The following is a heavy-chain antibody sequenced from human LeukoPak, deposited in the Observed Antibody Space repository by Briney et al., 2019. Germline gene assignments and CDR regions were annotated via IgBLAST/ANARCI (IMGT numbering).Heavy chain of an antibody. Sequence: VASVKVSCKASGYSFTSYVISWVRQAPGQGLEWMGWISAYNGTTNYAQNLQGRVTMTTDTSTSTAYMELRSLRSDDTAVYYCARLTVTTWVPYYYYYYMDVWGKGTTVTVSS. J-gene: IGHJ6*03. D-gene: IGHD4-11*01. CDR3: ARLTVTTWVPYYYYYYMDV. V-gene: IGHV1-18*01. CDR1: GYSFTSYV. CDR2: ISAYNGTT.